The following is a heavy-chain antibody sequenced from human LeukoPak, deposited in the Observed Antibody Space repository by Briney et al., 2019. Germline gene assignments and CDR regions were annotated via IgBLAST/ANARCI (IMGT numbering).Heavy chain of an antibody. CDR2: ISLNGETT. CDR1: GLSVISFG. V-gene: IGHV3-23*01. J-gene: IGHJ4*02. D-gene: IGHD6-19*01. CDR3: AQGFSSGWYPY. Sequence: GGSLRLSCAVSGLSVISFGMSWVRQAPGKGLEWISAISLNGETTWYADSVKGRFIISRDNSKNTLYLQLTSLRAEDTAVYYCAQGFSSGWYPYWGQGSLVSVSS.